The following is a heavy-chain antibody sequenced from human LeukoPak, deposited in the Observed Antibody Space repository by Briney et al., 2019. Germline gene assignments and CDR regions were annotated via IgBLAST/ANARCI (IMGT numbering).Heavy chain of an antibody. D-gene: IGHD3-10*01. CDR2: INTNSGGT. CDR1: GYTFTVYY. J-gene: IGHJ5*02. CDR3: ARADWDVWFTRS. Sequence: ASVTVSFKASGYTFTVYYMHWVRQAHGQGIEWMGWINTNSGGTNYEQKFQGRVTMTRDTSIITAYMELSTLTSDYTAVYYCARADWDVWFTRSWGQGTLVTVSS. V-gene: IGHV1-2*02.